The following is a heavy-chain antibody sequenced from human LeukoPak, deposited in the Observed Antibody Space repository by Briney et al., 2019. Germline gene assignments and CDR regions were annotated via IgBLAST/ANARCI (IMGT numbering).Heavy chain of an antibody. D-gene: IGHD2-21*02. J-gene: IGHJ4*02. CDR1: GFTFSSNA. CDR2: ISGSGGST. Sequence: GGSLRLSCAASGFTFSSNAMSWVRQAPGKGLEWVSAISGSGGSTYYADSVKGRFTISRDNSKNTLYLQMNSLRAEDTAVYYCAKKPQIAYCGGDCYLGDYWGQGTLVTVSS. V-gene: IGHV3-23*01. CDR3: AKKPQIAYCGGDCYLGDY.